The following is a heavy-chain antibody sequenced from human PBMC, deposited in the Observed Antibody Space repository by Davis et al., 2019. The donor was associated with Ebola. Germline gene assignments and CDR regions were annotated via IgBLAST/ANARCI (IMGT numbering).Heavy chain of an antibody. CDR2: IYHSGTT. Sequence: MPSETLSLTCTVSGGSINSNRWWSWVRQPPGKGLEWIGEIYHSGTTKYNPSLKSPVTISVDTSKNQFSLKLSSVTAADTALYYGATQQLVQTFFDSWGQGALVTVSS. CDR3: ATQQLVQTFFDS. CDR1: GGSINSNRW. D-gene: IGHD6-13*01. J-gene: IGHJ4*02. V-gene: IGHV4-4*02.